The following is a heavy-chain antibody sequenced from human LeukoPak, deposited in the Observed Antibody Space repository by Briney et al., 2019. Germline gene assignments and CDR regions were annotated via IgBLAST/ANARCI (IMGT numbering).Heavy chain of an antibody. V-gene: IGHV1-18*04. CDR3: ARDQAKYQLLGDFDY. J-gene: IGHJ4*02. CDR1: GYTFTGYY. D-gene: IGHD2-2*01. CDR2: ISAYNGNT. Sequence: ASVKVSCKASGYTFTGYYMHWVRQAPGQGLEWMGWISAYNGNTNYAQKLQGRVTMTTDTSTSTAYMELRSLRSDDTAVYYCARDQAKYQLLGDFDYWGQGTLVTVSS.